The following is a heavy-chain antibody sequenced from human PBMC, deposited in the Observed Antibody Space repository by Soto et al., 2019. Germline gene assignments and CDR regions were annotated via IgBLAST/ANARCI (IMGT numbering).Heavy chain of an antibody. CDR1: GFTFSSYG. J-gene: IGHJ4*02. CDR2: IWYDGSNK. Sequence: GESLKISCAASGFTFSSYGMHWVRQAPGKGLEWVAVIWYDGSNKYYADSVKGRFTISRDNSKNTLYLQMNSLRAEDTAVYYCARDSCSGGSCYSFDYWGQGTLVTVSS. D-gene: IGHD2-15*01. CDR3: ARDSCSGGSCYSFDY. V-gene: IGHV3-33*01.